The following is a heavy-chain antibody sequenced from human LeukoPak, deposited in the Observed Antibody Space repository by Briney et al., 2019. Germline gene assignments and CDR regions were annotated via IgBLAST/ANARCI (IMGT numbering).Heavy chain of an antibody. CDR2: IHYSGST. Sequence: KPSETLSLTCAVSGGSLYGYFWSWIRQPPGKGLEWIGSIHYSGSTYYNASLKSRVTISVDTSKNQFSLKLSSVTAADTAVYYCARAITRGSSDAFDLWGQGTMVIVSS. V-gene: IGHV4-39*07. CDR3: ARAITRGSSDAFDL. D-gene: IGHD1-26*01. J-gene: IGHJ3*01. CDR1: GGSLYGYF.